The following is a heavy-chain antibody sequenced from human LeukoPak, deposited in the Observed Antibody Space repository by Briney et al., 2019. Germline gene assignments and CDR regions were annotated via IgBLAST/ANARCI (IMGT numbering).Heavy chain of an antibody. CDR2: IKQDGSEK. J-gene: IGHJ4*02. D-gene: IGHD5-24*01. CDR1: GFIFNSYW. V-gene: IGHV3-7*01. CDR3: ARDMGWQQFDQ. Sequence: PGGSLRLSCAASGFIFNSYWMSWVRQAPGKGLEWVANIKQDGSEKHYMDSVKGRFTISRDDATNSLYLQMSSLRAEDTAVYYCARDMGWQQFDQWGQGTLVTVSS.